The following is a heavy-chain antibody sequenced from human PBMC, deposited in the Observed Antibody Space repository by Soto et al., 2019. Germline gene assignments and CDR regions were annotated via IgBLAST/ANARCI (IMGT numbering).Heavy chain of an antibody. J-gene: IGHJ4*02. CDR1: GFTFHNYA. V-gene: IGHV3-23*01. Sequence: EVQLLESGGGLVQPGGSLRLSCAASGFTFHNYAMTWVRQAPGKGLEWVSAISGGGDTTSYADSVKGRFTVSRDGSKNTLYLQMSSLRAEDTALYYYAKGRGGSGSLTPRVDFWGQGTLVTVSS. CDR3: AKGRGGSGSLTPRVDF. CDR2: ISGGGDTT. D-gene: IGHD3-10*01.